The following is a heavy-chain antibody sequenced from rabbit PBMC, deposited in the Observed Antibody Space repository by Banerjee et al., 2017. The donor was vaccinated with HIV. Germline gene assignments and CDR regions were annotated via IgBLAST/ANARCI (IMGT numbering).Heavy chain of an antibody. Sequence: QEQLKESGGGLVQPEGSLTLTCKASGIDFSSNAMSWVRQAPGKGLEWIAYIYPDYGSTDYASWAKGRFTISKASSTTVTLQMTSLTAADTATYFCARGRYASYANYGYATPYFDPRGPGTRHRL. V-gene: IGHV1S45*01. CDR2: IYPDYGST. D-gene: IGHD6-1*01. CDR3: ARGRYASYANYGYATPYFDP. J-gene: IGHJ2*01. CDR1: GIDFSSNA.